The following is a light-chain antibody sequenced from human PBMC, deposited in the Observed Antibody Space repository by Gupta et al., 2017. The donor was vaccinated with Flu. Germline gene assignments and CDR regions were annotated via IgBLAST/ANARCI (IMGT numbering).Light chain of an antibody. Sequence: ATRSCRASQSVTSNYIAWYQQKPGQAPRLLIYGASNRATGIPDRFSGSGSGAXFTLTIXRLEPEDFAVFYCQQYGSSRWTFGXGTKVEI. J-gene: IGKJ1*01. V-gene: IGKV3-20*01. CDR3: QQYGSSRWT. CDR1: QSVTSNY. CDR2: GAS.